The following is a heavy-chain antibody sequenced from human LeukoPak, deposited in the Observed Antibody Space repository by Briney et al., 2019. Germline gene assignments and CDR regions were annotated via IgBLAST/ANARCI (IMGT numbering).Heavy chain of an antibody. J-gene: IGHJ5*02. CDR2: IYTSGST. CDR1: GGSISSYY. V-gene: IGHV4-4*07. Sequence: SETLSLTCTVSGGSISSYYWSWIRQPAGKGLEWIGRIYTSGSTNYNPSLKSRVTMSVDTPKNQFSLKLSSVTAADTAVYYCARAVRYFDWSPKGNWFDPWGQGTLVTVSS. CDR3: ARAVRYFDWSPKGNWFDP. D-gene: IGHD3-9*01.